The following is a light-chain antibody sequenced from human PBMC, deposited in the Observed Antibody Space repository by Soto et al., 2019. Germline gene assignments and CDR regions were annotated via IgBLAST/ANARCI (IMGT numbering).Light chain of an antibody. Sequence: DIQMTQSPSSLSASVGDRVTITCRASQSISSYLNWYQQKPGKAPKLLIYAASSLQSGIPSRFSGSGSGTDFTLTINSLQPEDFATYYCQQSYSTPFTFRPGTKVDIK. J-gene: IGKJ3*01. CDR3: QQSYSTPFT. CDR1: QSISSY. V-gene: IGKV1-39*01. CDR2: AAS.